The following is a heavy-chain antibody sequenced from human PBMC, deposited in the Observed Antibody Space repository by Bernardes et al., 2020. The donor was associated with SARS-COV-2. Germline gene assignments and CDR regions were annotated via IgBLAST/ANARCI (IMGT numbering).Heavy chain of an antibody. CDR3: ARDHSSSWYVWFDP. V-gene: IGHV3-11*01. CDR2: ISSSGSTI. J-gene: IGHJ5*02. Sequence: GGSLRLSCAASGFTFSDYYMSWIRQAPGKGLEWVSYISSSGSTIYYADSVKGRFTISRDNAKNSLYLQMNSLRAEDTAVYYCARDHSSSWYVWFDPWGQGTLVTVSS. CDR1: GFTFSDYY. D-gene: IGHD6-13*01.